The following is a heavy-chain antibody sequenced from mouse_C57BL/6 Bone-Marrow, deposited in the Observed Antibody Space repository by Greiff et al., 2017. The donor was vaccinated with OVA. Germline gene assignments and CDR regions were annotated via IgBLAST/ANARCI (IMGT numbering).Heavy chain of an antibody. D-gene: IGHD6-1*01. CDR1: GFTFSSYG. CDR2: ISSGGSYT. V-gene: IGHV5-6*01. CDR3: ARAARGGDWYFDV. Sequence: EVQLVESGGDLVKPGGSLKLSCAASGFTFSSYGMSWVRQTPDKRLEWVATISSGGSYTYYPDSVKGRFTISRDNAKNTLYLQMSSLKSEDTAMYYCARAARGGDWYFDVWGTGTTVTVSS. J-gene: IGHJ1*03.